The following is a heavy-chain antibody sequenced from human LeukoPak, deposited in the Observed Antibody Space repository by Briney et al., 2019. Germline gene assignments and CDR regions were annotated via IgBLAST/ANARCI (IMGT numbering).Heavy chain of an antibody. CDR1: GGSISGYS. V-gene: IGHV4-59*01. D-gene: IGHD3-10*01. J-gene: IGHJ5*02. Sequence: PSETLSLTCTVSGGSISGYSWTWIRQPPGQGLEWIGYFHNNRTTSYNPSLTGRVTISVDTAMDQISLKLSSVTAADTAVYYCARGHLGLSPWGQGTLVTVSS. CDR3: ARGHLGLSP. CDR2: FHNNRTT.